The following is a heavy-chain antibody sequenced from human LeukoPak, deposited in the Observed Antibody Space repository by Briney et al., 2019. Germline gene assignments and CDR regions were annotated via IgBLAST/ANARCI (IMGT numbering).Heavy chain of an antibody. CDR3: ARLQGDSTAVFDY. Sequence: PSETLSLTCAVSGDSISNYYWSWIRQPPGKGLEWVGYIYYTGATNYNPSLKSRVTVSVDTSKNQFSLKLSSVTAADTAVYYCARLQGDSTAVFDYWGQGTLVTVSS. J-gene: IGHJ4*02. CDR2: IYYTGAT. D-gene: IGHD2-21*01. CDR1: GDSISNYY. V-gene: IGHV4-59*01.